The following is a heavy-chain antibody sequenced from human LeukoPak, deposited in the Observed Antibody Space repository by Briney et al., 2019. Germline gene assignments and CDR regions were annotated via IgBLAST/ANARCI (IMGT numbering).Heavy chain of an antibody. J-gene: IGHJ4*02. V-gene: IGHV3-30*18. D-gene: IGHD3-10*01. Sequence: GRSLRLSCAVSGFTFSNYGMHWVRQAPGKGLEWVAVISYDGNNEYYADSVKGRSTISRDNSKNTLYLQMNSLRTEDTAVYYCAKDRSQYYFDYWGQGTLVTVSS. CDR3: AKDRSQYYFDY. CDR1: GFTFSNYG. CDR2: ISYDGNNE.